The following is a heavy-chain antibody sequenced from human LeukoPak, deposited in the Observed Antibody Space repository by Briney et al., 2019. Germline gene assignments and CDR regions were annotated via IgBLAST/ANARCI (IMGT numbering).Heavy chain of an antibody. CDR1: GFTFSSYE. V-gene: IGHV3-48*03. CDR3: AKKYSSGSVN. J-gene: IGHJ4*02. D-gene: IGHD6-19*01. CDR2: ISSSGSTI. Sequence: GGSLRLSCAASGFTFSSYEMNWVRQAPGKGLEWVSYISSSGSTIYYADSVKGRFTISRDNAKNSLYLQMNSLRAEDTAVYYCAKKYSSGSVNWGQGTLVTVSS.